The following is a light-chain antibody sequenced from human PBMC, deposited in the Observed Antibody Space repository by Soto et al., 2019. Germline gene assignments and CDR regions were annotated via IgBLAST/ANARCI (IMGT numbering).Light chain of an antibody. CDR2: AAF. J-gene: IGKJ4*01. Sequence: EIVMAQSPDTLSVSPGERATLSCRASQSVSSNLAWFQQTPGQAPRLLMYAAFISAPGVPARFSGSGSGTEFTLTISSLQSEDFAVYYCQQYNSWPLTFGGGTTVEIK. CDR3: QQYNSWPLT. V-gene: IGKV3-15*01. CDR1: QSVSSN.